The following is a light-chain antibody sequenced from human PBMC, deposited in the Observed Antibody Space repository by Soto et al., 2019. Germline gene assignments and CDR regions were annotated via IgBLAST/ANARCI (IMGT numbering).Light chain of an antibody. CDR1: QGISSY. Sequence: IQLTQSPSSLSASVGDRVTITCRASQGISSYLAWYQQKPGKAPKLLIYDASSLESGVPSRFSGSGSETEFTLTISRLQPDDFATYFCHSRAFGQGTRLEIK. CDR2: DAS. CDR3: HSRA. J-gene: IGKJ5*01. V-gene: IGKV1-13*02.